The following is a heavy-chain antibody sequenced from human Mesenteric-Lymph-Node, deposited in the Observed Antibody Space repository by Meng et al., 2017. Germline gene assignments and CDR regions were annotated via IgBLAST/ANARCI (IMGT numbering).Heavy chain of an antibody. J-gene: IGHJ4*02. V-gene: IGHV4-34*01. CDR2: INHSGST. Sequence: GSLRLSCAVYGVSFSSYYWSWIRQPPEKGLEWIGEINHSGSTNYNPSLKSRVTISVDTSKNQFSLKLSSVTATDTAVYYCARVRELSSADYWGQGTLVTVSS. D-gene: IGHD1-26*01. CDR3: ARVRELSSADY. CDR1: GVSFSSYY.